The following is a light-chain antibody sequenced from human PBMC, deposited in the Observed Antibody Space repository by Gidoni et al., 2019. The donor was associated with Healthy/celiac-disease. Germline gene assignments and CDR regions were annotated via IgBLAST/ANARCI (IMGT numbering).Light chain of an antibody. J-gene: IGKJ4*01. V-gene: IGKV1-9*01. CDR2: AAS. CDR3: QQLNSYPLT. CDR1: QGISSY. Sequence: DIQLTQSPSFRSASVGDRVTITCRASQGISSYLAWYQQKPGKAPKLLNYAASTLQSGVPSRFSGSGSGKEFTLTISSLQPEDFATYYYQQLNSYPLTFGGGTKVEIK.